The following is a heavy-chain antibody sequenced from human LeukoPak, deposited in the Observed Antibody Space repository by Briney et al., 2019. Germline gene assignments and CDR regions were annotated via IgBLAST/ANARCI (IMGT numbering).Heavy chain of an antibody. Sequence: PGGSLRLSCAASGFTFSSYGMHWVRQAPGKGLEWVAFIRYDGSNKYYADSVKGRFPLSRDNSKNTLYLQMTSLRAEDTAVYYCATEYSSSSDLLNAFDIWGQGTMVTVSS. J-gene: IGHJ3*02. D-gene: IGHD6-6*01. V-gene: IGHV3-30*02. CDR2: IRYDGSNK. CDR1: GFTFSSYG. CDR3: ATEYSSSSDLLNAFDI.